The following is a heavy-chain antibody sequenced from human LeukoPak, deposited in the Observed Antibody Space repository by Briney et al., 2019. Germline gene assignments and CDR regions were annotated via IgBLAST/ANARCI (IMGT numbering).Heavy chain of an antibody. Sequence: GASVKVSCKASGYTFTGYYMHWVRQAPGQGLEWMGRINPNSGGTNYAQKFQGRVTMTRDTSISTAYMELSRLRSDDTAVYYCARLAKPVAGTEIDYWGQGTLVTVSS. V-gene: IGHV1-2*06. CDR3: ARLAKPVAGTEIDY. J-gene: IGHJ4*02. CDR1: GYTFTGYY. CDR2: INPNSGGT. D-gene: IGHD6-19*01.